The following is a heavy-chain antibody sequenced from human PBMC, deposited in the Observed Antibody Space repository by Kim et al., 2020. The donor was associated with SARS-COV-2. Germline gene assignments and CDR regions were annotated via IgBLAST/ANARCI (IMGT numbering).Heavy chain of an antibody. V-gene: IGHV1-24*01. Sequence: YAQKFQGGVTMTEDTATDTAYMELSSLRSEDTAVYYCATGGGASVDAFDIWGQGTMVTVSS. J-gene: IGHJ3*02. D-gene: IGHD3-16*01. CDR3: ATGGGASVDAFDI.